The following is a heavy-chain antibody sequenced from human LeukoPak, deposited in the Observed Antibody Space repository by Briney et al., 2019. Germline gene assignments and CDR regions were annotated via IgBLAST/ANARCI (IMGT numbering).Heavy chain of an antibody. V-gene: IGHV3-48*03. CDR1: GFTFSSYE. D-gene: IGHD3-22*01. J-gene: IGHJ4*02. CDR3: TTDLSMIVGNYSDY. Sequence: GGSLRLSCAASGFTFSSYEMNWVRQAPGKGLEWVSYISSSGSTIYYADSVKGRFTISRDNAKNSLYLQMNSLQTEDTAVYFCTTDLSMIVGNYSDYWGQGTLVTVSS. CDR2: ISSSGSTI.